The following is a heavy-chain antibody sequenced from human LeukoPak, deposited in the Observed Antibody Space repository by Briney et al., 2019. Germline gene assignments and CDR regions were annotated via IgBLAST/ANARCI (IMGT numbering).Heavy chain of an antibody. Sequence: GGSLRLSCAASGFTFSNAWMSWIRQAPGKGLEWVSYISSSGSTIYYADSVKGRFTISRDNAKNSLYLQMNSLRAEDTAVYYCAELGITMIGGVWGKGTTVTVSS. CDR3: AELGITMIGGV. CDR1: GFTFSNAW. J-gene: IGHJ6*04. D-gene: IGHD3-10*02. CDR2: ISSSGSTI. V-gene: IGHV3-11*04.